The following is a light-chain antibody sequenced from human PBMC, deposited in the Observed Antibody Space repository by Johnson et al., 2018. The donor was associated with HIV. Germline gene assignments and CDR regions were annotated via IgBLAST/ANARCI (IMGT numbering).Light chain of an antibody. CDR1: SSNIGRNY. CDR2: DNN. V-gene: IGLV1-51*01. J-gene: IGLJ1*01. Sequence: QSVLTQPPSVSAAPGQKVTISCSGSSSNIGRNYVSWYQQLPGTAPKLLIFDNNKRPSGIPDRFSASKSGTSATLVITGLQTGDEADYYCGTWDPSLSSGEVFGTGTKVTVL. CDR3: GTWDPSLSSGEV.